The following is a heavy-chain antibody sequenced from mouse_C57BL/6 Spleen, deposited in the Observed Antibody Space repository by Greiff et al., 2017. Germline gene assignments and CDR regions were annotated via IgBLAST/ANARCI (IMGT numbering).Heavy chain of an antibody. J-gene: IGHJ3*01. Sequence: QVQLQQSGAELARPGASVKLSCKASGYTFTSYGISWVKQRTGQGLEWIGEIYPRSGNTYYNEKFKGKATLTADKSSSTAYMELRSLTSEDSAVYFCAKGWDQAWFAYWGQGTLVTVSA. D-gene: IGHD3-3*01. CDR3: AKGWDQAWFAY. CDR1: GYTFTSYG. CDR2: IYPRSGNT. V-gene: IGHV1-81*01.